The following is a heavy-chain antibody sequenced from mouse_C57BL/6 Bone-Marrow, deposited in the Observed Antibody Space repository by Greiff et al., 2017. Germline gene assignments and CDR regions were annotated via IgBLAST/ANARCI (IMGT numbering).Heavy chain of an antibody. V-gene: IGHV14-4*01. CDR2: IDPEDGDT. Sequence: EVQLQESGAELVRPGASVKLSCTASGFNFKDDYMHWVKQRPEQGLEWMGWIDPEDGDTEYASKFQGKATITADTPSNTAYLQISSLTSEDTAVYYGSTGSLSWDYWGQGTTLTVSS. J-gene: IGHJ2*01. CDR3: STGSLSWDY. D-gene: IGHD1-1*01. CDR1: GFNFKDDY.